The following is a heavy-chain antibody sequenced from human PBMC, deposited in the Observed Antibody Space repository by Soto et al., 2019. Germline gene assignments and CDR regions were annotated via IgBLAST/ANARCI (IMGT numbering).Heavy chain of an antibody. CDR1: GFSLTTSGVG. V-gene: IGHV2-5*01. CDR3: AHRASNEATIGY. CDR2: TYWNDDK. J-gene: IGHJ4*02. D-gene: IGHD5-12*01. Sequence: GPTLVNPTQTLTLTCTFSGFSLTTSGVGVGWIRQPPGKALEWLAITYWNDDKRYSTSLKSRLTITKDTSKNQVVLTMTNMDPVDTATYYCAHRASNEATIGYWGQGTLVTVSS.